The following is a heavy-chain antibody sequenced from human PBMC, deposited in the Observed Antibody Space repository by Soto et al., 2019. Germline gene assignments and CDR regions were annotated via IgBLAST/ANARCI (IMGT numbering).Heavy chain of an antibody. V-gene: IGHV1-18*01. J-gene: IGHJ4*02. CDR1: GYTFSRYG. CDR3: VRDRGKIAAAGSYFEY. D-gene: IGHD6-13*01. CDR2: ISAYNGDT. Sequence: ASVKVSCKASGYTFSRYGISWVREAPGQGLEWMGWISAYNGDTKLAQKSQGRVTMTTDTSTSTAYMELRSLRFDDTAVYYCVRDRGKIAAAGSYFEYWGQGTQVTVSS.